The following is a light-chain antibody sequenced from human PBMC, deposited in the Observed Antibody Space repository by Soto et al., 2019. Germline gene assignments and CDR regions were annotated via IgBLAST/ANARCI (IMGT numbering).Light chain of an antibody. Sequence: DIQMTQSPSTLSASVGDRVTITCRASQSISSWLAWYQQKPGKAPKLLIYDASSLESGVPSRFSGSGSGTEVSLTISSLQHDDFATYYCQQYNSYSLFTFGPGTKVDIK. CDR2: DAS. CDR1: QSISSW. J-gene: IGKJ3*01. CDR3: QQYNSYSLFT. V-gene: IGKV1-5*01.